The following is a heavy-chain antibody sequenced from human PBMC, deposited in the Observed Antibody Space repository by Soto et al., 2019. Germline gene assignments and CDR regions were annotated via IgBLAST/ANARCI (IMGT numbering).Heavy chain of an antibody. D-gene: IGHD1-26*01. CDR2: ILPILGIA. CDR1: GGTFSSYT. CDR3: AREARDDAFDI. J-gene: IGHJ3*02. V-gene: IGHV1-69*08. Sequence: QVQLVQSGAEVKKPGSSVKVSCKASGGTFSSYTISWVRQAPGQGLEWMGRILPILGIANYAQKFQGRVTITADKSTSTAYMELSSLRSEDTAVYYCAREARDDAFDIWGQGTMVTVSS.